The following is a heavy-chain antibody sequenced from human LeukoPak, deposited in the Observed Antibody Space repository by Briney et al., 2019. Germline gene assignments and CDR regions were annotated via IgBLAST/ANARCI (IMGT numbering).Heavy chain of an antibody. J-gene: IGHJ4*02. CDR1: GFTFSGFG. CDR3: ARGRGADYGDNSGYFDY. V-gene: IGHV3-33*01. Sequence: PGGSLRLSCAASGFTFSGFGMHWVRQAPGKGLEWVAVIWYDGSNKYYADSVKGRFTISRDNPKNTLYVQMNSLRAEDTAVYYCARGRGADYGDNSGYFDYWGQGTLVTVSS. D-gene: IGHD4-23*01. CDR2: IWYDGSNK.